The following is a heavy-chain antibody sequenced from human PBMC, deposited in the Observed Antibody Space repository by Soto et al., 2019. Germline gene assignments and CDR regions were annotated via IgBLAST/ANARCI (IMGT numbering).Heavy chain of an antibody. D-gene: IGHD2-2*01. J-gene: IGHJ4*02. CDR3: ARDRYCSSTSCYENYGAFDY. V-gene: IGHV4-31*03. CDR2: IYYSGST. CDR1: GGSISSGGYY. Sequence: QVQLQESGPGLVKPSQTLSLTCTVSGGSISSGGYYWSWIRQRPGKGLEWIGYIYYSGSTYFNPSLKTRVTISVDTSKNQFSRKLSSVTAADTAVYYCARDRYCSSTSCYENYGAFDYWGQGTLVTVSS.